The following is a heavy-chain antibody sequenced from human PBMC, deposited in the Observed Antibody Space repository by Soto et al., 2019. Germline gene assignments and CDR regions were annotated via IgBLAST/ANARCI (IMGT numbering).Heavy chain of an antibody. V-gene: IGHV3-48*02. D-gene: IGHD3-3*01. Sequence: GGSLRLSCAASGFTFSSYSMNWVRQAPGKGLEWVSYISSSSSTIYYADSVKGRFTISRDNSKNTLYLQMNSLRDEDTAVYYCSKDNYDFWSGYKGGAFDIWGQGTMVTVSS. CDR2: ISSSSSTI. CDR1: GFTFSSYS. CDR3: SKDNYDFWSGYKGGAFDI. J-gene: IGHJ3*02.